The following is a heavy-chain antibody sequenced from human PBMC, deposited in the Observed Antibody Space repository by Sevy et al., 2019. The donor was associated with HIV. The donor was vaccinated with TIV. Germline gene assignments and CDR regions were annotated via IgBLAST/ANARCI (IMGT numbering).Heavy chain of an antibody. CDR3: AKAVHACKVVVTNGFDY. D-gene: IGHD3-22*01. J-gene: IGHJ4*02. V-gene: IGHV3-23*01. Sequence: GGSLRLSCAASGFTSGTYAMSWVRQAPGKGLEWVSTISGSGGRTYYADSVKGRFTISRDNSKNTLYLQMNSLRAEDTAVYYCAKAVHACKVVVTNGFDYWGQGTLVTVSS. CDR2: ISGSGGRT. CDR1: GFTSGTYA.